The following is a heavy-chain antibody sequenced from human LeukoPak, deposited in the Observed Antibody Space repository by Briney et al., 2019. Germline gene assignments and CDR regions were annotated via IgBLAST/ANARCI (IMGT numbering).Heavy chain of an antibody. CDR2: IIPIFGTA. Sequence: SVKVSCKASGGTFSSYAISWVRQAPGQGLEWMGGIIPIFGTANYAQKFQGRVTITADESTSTAYMELSSLRSEDTAVYYCARGGGGYSYGLHYFDYWGQGTLVTVSS. J-gene: IGHJ4*02. V-gene: IGHV1-69*13. CDR1: GGTFSSYA. D-gene: IGHD5-18*01. CDR3: ARGGGGYSYGLHYFDY.